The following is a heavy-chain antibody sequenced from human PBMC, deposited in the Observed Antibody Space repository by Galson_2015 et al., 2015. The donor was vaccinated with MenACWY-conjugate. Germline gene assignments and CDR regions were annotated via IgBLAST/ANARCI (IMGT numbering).Heavy chain of an antibody. Sequence: SLRLSCAASGFTFNNYWMTWVRQAPGKGLEWVANINVDGSEESYMDSVRGRFTISRDNAKNSLFLQVNTLRAEDTAVYYCARGTLALAGTDYWGQGTLVTVSS. D-gene: IGHD6-19*01. CDR1: GFTFNNYW. J-gene: IGHJ4*02. CDR2: INVDGSEE. V-gene: IGHV3-7*01. CDR3: ARGTLALAGTDY.